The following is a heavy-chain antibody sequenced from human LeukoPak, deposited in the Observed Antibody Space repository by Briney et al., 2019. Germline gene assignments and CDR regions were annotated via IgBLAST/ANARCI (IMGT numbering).Heavy chain of an antibody. CDR1: GFTFSNAW. Sequence: PGGSLRLSCAASGFTFSNAWMSWVRQAPGKGLEWVGRIKSKTDGGTTDYAAPVKGRFTISRDDSKNTLYLQMNSLKTEDTAVYYCTTDYIWGSYRFSALFWGQGILVTVSS. V-gene: IGHV3-15*01. J-gene: IGHJ4*02. CDR2: IKSKTDGGTT. CDR3: TTDYIWGSYRFSALF. D-gene: IGHD3-16*02.